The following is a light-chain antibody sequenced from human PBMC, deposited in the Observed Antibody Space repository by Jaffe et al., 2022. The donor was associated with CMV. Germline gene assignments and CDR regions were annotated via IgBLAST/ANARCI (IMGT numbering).Light chain of an antibody. CDR3: QIVHRTGDHPV. Sequence: SYVLIQPPSVSVAPGKTATFTCGGDNIGTESVHWYQQKPGQAPVLVIFYDSDRPSRVSERFSGSNSGNTATLTISRVEAGDEADYYCQIVHRTGDHPVFGGGTKLTVL. CDR1: NIGTES. J-gene: IGLJ3*02. V-gene: IGLV3-21*04. CDR2: YDS.